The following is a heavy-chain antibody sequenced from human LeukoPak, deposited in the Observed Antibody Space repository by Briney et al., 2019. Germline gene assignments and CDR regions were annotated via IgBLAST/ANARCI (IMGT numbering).Heavy chain of an antibody. Sequence: SETLSLTCTVSGGSISSSSYYWGWIRQPPGKGLEWIGSIYYSGSTYYNPSLKSRVTISVDTSKNQFSLKLSSVTAADTAVYYCARVTGEIYDFWSGYYIDYWGQGTLVTVSS. D-gene: IGHD3-3*01. V-gene: IGHV4-39*07. CDR2: IYYSGST. J-gene: IGHJ4*02. CDR3: ARVTGEIYDFWSGYYIDY. CDR1: GGSISSSSYY.